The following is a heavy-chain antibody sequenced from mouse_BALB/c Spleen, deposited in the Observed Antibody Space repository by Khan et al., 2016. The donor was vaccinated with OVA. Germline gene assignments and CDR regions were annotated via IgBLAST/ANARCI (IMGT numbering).Heavy chain of an antibody. V-gene: IGHV3-2*02. CDR2: ISYSGST. D-gene: IGHD2-14*01. CDR3: ARAGYEAWFAY. CDR1: GYSITSDYA. Sequence: VQLKESGPGLVKPSQSLSLTCTVTGYSITSDYAWNWIRQFPRNKLDWMGYISYSGSTSYNPSLKTRISITPDPSKHLFFLHLNSVTTEDTATYCCARAGYEAWFAYWGQGTLVTVSA. J-gene: IGHJ3*01.